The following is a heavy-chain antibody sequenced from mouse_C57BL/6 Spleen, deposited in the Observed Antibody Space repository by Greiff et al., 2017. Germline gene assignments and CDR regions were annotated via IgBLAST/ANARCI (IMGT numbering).Heavy chain of an antibody. V-gene: IGHV1-80*01. CDR2: IYPGDGDT. CDR3: AGPDYGSRTDYWYFDV. Sequence: QVQLQQSGAELVKPGASVKISCKASGYAFSSYWMNWVKQRPGKGLEWIGQIYPGDGDTNYNGKFKGKATLTADKSSSTAYMQLSSLTSEDSAVYFGAGPDYGSRTDYWYFDVWGTGATVTVSS. CDR1: GYAFSSYW. J-gene: IGHJ1*03. D-gene: IGHD1-1*01.